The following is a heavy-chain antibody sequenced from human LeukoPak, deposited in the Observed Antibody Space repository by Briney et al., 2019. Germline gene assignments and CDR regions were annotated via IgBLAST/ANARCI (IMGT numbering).Heavy chain of an antibody. CDR2: INHSGST. V-gene: IGHV4-34*01. J-gene: IGHJ5*02. CDR3: ARLSDYGDYLNWFDP. Sequence: SETLSLTCAVYGGSFSDYNWSWIRQPPGKGLEWIGEINHSGSTNYNPSLKSRVTISVDTSKNQFSLKLSSVTAADSAVYYCARLSDYGDYLNWFDPWGQGTLVTVSS. CDR1: GGSFSDYN. D-gene: IGHD4-17*01.